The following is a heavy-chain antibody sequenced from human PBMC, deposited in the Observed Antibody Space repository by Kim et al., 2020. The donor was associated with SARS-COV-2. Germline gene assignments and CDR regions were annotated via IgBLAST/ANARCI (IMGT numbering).Heavy chain of an antibody. Sequence: ASVKVSCKASGYTFTSYDINWVRQATGQGLEWMGWMNPNSGNTGYAQKFQGRVTMTRNTSISTAYMELSSLRSEDTAVYYCATDLENWNYVLFDYWGQGTLVTVSS. CDR2: MNPNSGNT. CDR1: GYTFTSYD. J-gene: IGHJ4*02. D-gene: IGHD1-7*01. V-gene: IGHV1-8*01. CDR3: ATDLENWNYVLFDY.